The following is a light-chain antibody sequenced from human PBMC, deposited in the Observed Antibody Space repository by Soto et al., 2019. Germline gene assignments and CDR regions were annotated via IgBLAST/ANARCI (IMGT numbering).Light chain of an antibody. Sequence: EIVMKLSPATLSFSPGGRATLSCRASQNVSSSYLAWYQQKPGQAPRLLIYGASSRATGIPDRFSGSGSGTDFTLTISRLEPEDFAVYYCQQYGSSPRTFGQGTKVDI. J-gene: IGKJ1*01. CDR3: QQYGSSPRT. CDR1: QNVSSSY. V-gene: IGKV3-20*01. CDR2: GAS.